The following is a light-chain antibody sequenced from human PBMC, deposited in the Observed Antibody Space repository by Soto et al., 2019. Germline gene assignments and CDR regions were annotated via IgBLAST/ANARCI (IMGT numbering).Light chain of an antibody. CDR1: QSVSSSY. Sequence: EIVLTQSPATLSLSPGGRATLSCRASQSVSSSYLAWYQQKSGQAPRLLIYGASNRATGIPDRFSGSGSGADFTLTISSLEPEDFALYYCQQHINWPLTFGGGTKVDIK. CDR2: GAS. J-gene: IGKJ4*01. CDR3: QQHINWPLT. V-gene: IGKV3D-20*02.